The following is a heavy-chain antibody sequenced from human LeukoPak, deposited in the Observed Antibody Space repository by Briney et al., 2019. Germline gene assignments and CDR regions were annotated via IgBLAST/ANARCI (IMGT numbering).Heavy chain of an antibody. CDR3: ARLTYGDYVWFDP. Sequence: SETLSLTCAVSGYSISSGYYWGWIRQPPGKGLAWIGSIYHSGSTYYNPSLKSRVTISVDTSKNQFSLKLSSVTAADTAVYYCARLTYGDYVWFDPWGQGTLVTVSS. CDR1: GYSISSGYY. CDR2: IYHSGST. J-gene: IGHJ5*02. D-gene: IGHD4-17*01. V-gene: IGHV4-38-2*01.